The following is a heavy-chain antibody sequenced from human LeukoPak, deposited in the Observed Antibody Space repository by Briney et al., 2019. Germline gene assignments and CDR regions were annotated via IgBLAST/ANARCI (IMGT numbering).Heavy chain of an antibody. CDR1: GFAFDEHG. CDR2: INWSGGST. J-gene: IGHJ4*02. V-gene: IGHV3-20*04. CDR3: ARAPITSPFYFDY. Sequence: GGPLRLSCRASGFAFDEHGMSWVRHVPGKALEWVSGINWSGGSTGYADPLRGRFTISRDNAKNSLYLQMDSLRAEDTALYYCARAPITSPFYFDYWGQGTLVTVSS. D-gene: IGHD2-2*01.